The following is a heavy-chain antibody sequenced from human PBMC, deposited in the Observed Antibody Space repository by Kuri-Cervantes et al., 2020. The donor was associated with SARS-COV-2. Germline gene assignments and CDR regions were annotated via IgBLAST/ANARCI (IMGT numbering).Heavy chain of an antibody. CDR1: GFTFSNAW. J-gene: IGHJ5*02. Sequence: ESLKISCAASGFTFSNAWMSWVRQAPGKGLEWIGSIYYSGSTYYNPSLKSRVTISVDTSKNQFSLKLSSVTAADTAVYYCARAFKHNWKDDGWFDPWGQGTTVTVSS. V-gene: IGHV4-38-2*01. D-gene: IGHD1-20*01. CDR3: ARAFKHNWKDDGWFDP. CDR2: IYYSGST.